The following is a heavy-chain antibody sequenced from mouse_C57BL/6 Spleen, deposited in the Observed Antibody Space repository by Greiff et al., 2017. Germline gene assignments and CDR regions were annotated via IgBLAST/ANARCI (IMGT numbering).Heavy chain of an antibody. J-gene: IGHJ1*03. CDR3: ARAEGQGWYFDV. CDR2: ISDGGSYT. CDR1: GFTFSSYA. V-gene: IGHV5-4*01. D-gene: IGHD3-3*01. Sequence: EVQLVESGGGLVKPGGSLKLSCAASGFTFSSYAMSWVRQTPEKRLEWVATISDGGSYTYYPDNVKGRFTISRDNAKNNLYLQMSHLKSEDTAMYYCARAEGQGWYFDVWGTGTTVTVSS.